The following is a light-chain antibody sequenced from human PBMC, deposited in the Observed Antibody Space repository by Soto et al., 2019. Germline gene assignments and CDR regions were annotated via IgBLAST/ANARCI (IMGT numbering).Light chain of an antibody. CDR2: DAS. CDR1: QGISSA. Sequence: GDRVTITCRASQGISSALAWYQQKPGKAPKLLIYDASSLESGVPSWFSGSGSGTDFTLTISSLQPEDFATYYCQQFNSYPLFPFGPGTQVDSK. CDR3: QQFNSYPLFP. V-gene: IGKV1-13*02. J-gene: IGKJ3*01.